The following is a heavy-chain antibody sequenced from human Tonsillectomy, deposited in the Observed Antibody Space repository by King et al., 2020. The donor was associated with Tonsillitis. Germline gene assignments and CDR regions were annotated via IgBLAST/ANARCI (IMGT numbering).Heavy chain of an antibody. J-gene: IGHJ4*02. V-gene: IGHV4-4*02. CDR1: GGSISSSNW. Sequence: LPESGPGLVKPSGTLSLTCAVSGGSISSSNWWSWVRQPPGKGLEWIGETYHNGSTNYNPSLQSRVTISLDKSKNQFSLKLTSVTAADTARYYCARVGSVTTSEVDYWGQGNLVTVSS. CDR2: TYHNGST. D-gene: IGHD4-17*01. CDR3: ARVGSVTTSEVDY.